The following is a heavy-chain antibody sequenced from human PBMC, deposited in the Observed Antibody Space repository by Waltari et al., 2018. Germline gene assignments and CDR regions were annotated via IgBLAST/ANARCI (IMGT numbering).Heavy chain of an antibody. D-gene: IGHD6-19*01. CDR2: ISQIATNT. Sequence: EEQLVESGGGLVQPGGSLRLSCVASGFTCSAFPLSWVRQAPGKGLEWVSGISQIATNTAYADSVKGRFTVSRDNSKNTVYLQMNRLADDDTAIYFCAGSVRAGADAFDVWGQGTVVTVSS. V-gene: IGHV3-23*04. CDR3: AGSVRAGADAFDV. J-gene: IGHJ3*01. CDR1: GFTCSAFP.